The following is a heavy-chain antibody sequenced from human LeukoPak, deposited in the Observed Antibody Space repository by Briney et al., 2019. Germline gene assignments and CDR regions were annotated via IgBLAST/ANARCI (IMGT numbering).Heavy chain of an antibody. Sequence: GGSLILSCSASGFTLSNYWMSWVRQAPGKGLEWVANINPDGTTKRNVACVKGRFNISRDKARHSLYLQMDRLRAEDGAVYYWAKWECQCGVNCYSALDYWGQGALVTVSS. CDR3: AKWECQCGVNCYSALDY. CDR2: INPDGTTK. V-gene: IGHV3-7*01. D-gene: IGHD2-21*01. J-gene: IGHJ4*02. CDR1: GFTLSNYW.